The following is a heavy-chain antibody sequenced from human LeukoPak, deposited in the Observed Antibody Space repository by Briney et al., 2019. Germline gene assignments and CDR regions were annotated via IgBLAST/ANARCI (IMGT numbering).Heavy chain of an antibody. D-gene: IGHD6-19*01. CDR2: INPNSGGT. Sequence: ASVKVSCKASGYTFTGYYMHWVRQAPGQGLEWMGWINPNSGGTNYAQKFQGRVTMTRDTSISTAYMEPSRLRSDDTAVYYCARDQGSGWYYYYYMDVWGKGTTVTVSS. V-gene: IGHV1-2*02. J-gene: IGHJ6*03. CDR1: GYTFTGYY. CDR3: ARDQGSGWYYYYYMDV.